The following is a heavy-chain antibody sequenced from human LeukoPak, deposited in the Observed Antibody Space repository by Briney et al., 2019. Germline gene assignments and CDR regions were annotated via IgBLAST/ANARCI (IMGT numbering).Heavy chain of an antibody. D-gene: IGHD3-22*01. CDR1: DGSICSYY. J-gene: IGHJ5*02. V-gene: IGHV4-59*08. CDR2: IYYSGST. Sequence: SETLSLTCTVSDGSICSYYWSWIRQPPGKGLEWIGYIYYSGSTNYNPSLKSRVTISVDTSKNQFSLKLSSVTAADTAVYYCASHNYYDSSGYREGNWFDPWGQGTLVTVSS. CDR3: ASHNYYDSSGYREGNWFDP.